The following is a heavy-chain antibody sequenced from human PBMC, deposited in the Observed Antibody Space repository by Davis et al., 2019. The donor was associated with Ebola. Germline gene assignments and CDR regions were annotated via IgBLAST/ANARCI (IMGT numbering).Heavy chain of an antibody. D-gene: IGHD3-10*01. J-gene: IGHJ6*04. CDR1: GDSVSSGG. CDR3: ARGWFRGGMDV. Sequence: HSQTLSLTCAISGDSVSSGGWNWISQSPSRGLEWLGRTYYNSKWHNDYAVSVKSRITINPDTSKNQFSLHLNSVTPEDTAVYYCARGWFRGGMDVWGEGTTVTVSS. V-gene: IGHV6-1*01. CDR2: TYYNSKWHN.